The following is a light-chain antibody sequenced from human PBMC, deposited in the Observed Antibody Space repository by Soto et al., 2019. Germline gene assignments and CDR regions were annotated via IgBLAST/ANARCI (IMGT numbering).Light chain of an antibody. CDR1: SSNIGSNT. CDR2: SNN. CDR3: AAWDDSLNGQV. J-gene: IGLJ1*01. V-gene: IGLV1-44*01. Sequence: QSVLTQPPSASGTPGQRVTISCSGSSSNIGSNTVNWYQQLPGTAPKLLIYSNNQRPSGGPDRFSGSKSGTSAALAISGLQSEDEADYYCAAWDDSLNGQVFGTGTKVTV.